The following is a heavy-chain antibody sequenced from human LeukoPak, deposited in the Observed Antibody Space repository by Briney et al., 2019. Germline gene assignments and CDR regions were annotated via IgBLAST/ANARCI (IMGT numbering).Heavy chain of an antibody. J-gene: IGHJ4*02. Sequence: GGSLRLSCAASGFTFSSYSMNWVRQAPGKGLEWVSSISSSSSPIYYADSVKGRFTISRDNAKNSLYLQMNSLRAEDTAVYYCARDMVVTLIPRRIDYWGQGTLVTVSS. CDR3: ARDMVVTLIPRRIDY. V-gene: IGHV3-48*01. CDR2: ISSSSSPI. D-gene: IGHD2-21*02. CDR1: GFTFSSYS.